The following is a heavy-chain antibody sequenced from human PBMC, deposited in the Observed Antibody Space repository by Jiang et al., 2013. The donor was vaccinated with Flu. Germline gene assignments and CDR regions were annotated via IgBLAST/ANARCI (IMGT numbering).Heavy chain of an antibody. CDR1: GFTFSSYG. D-gene: IGHD3-22*01. CDR2: ISYDGSNK. Sequence: VQLLESGGGVVQPGRSLRLSCAASGFTFSSYGMHWVRQAPGKGLEWVAVISYDGSNKYYADSVKGRFTISRDNSKNTLYLQMNSLRAEDTAVYYCAKGGLNDSSRAKRTPYYYYGMDVWGQGTTVTV. J-gene: IGHJ6*02. V-gene: IGHV3-30*18. CDR3: AKGGLNDSSRAKRTPYYYYGMDV.